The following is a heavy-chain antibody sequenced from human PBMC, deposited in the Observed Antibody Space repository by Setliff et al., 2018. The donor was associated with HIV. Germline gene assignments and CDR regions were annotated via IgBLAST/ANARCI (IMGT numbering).Heavy chain of an antibody. Sequence: ASVKVSCKSSGYTFSSSHDLHWVCQVPGQGLEWMGWINLVTGKTVYLQKFQGRATIIRDTSASTASTAYMEMSSLSSEDTAVYYCANGGSGGQFDYWGQGTLVTVPQ. V-gene: IGHV1-3*01. J-gene: IGHJ4*02. CDR2: INLVTGKT. CDR1: GYTFSSSHD. CDR3: ANGGSGGQFDY. D-gene: IGHD3-16*01.